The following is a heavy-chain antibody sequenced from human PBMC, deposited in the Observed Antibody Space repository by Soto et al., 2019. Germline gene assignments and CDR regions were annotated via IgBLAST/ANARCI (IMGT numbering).Heavy chain of an antibody. V-gene: IGHV3-30-3*01. CDR3: AREGGDYRRRFDY. D-gene: IGHD4-17*01. CDR1: GFTFSSYA. J-gene: IGHJ4*02. CDR2: ISYDGSNK. Sequence: QVQLVESGGGVVQPGRSLRLSCAASGFTFSSYAMHWVRQAPGKGLEWVAVISYDGSNKYYAESVKGRFIISRDNSKNTLYLQMNSLRAEDTAVYYCAREGGDYRRRFDYWGQGTLVTVSS.